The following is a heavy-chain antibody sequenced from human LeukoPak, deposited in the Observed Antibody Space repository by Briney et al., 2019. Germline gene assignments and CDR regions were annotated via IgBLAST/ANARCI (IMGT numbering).Heavy chain of an antibody. CDR2: ISAYNGNT. CDR1: GYTFTSHG. J-gene: IGHJ3*02. Sequence: GASVKVSCKASGYTFTSHGISWVRQAPGQGLEWMGWISAYNGNTNYAQKLQGRVTMTTDTSTSTAYMELRSLRSDDTAVYYCAREPRVYEQWLQPGGDIWGQGTMVTVSS. V-gene: IGHV1-18*01. D-gene: IGHD6-19*01. CDR3: AREPRVYEQWLQPGGDI.